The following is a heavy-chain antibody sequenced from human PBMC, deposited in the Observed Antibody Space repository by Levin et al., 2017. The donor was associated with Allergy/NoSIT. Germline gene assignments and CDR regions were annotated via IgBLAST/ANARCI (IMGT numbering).Heavy chain of an antibody. V-gene: IGHV3-30*18. CDR1: GFTFSSYG. CDR3: AKDIEDIVVVVAATVYYYGMDV. CDR2: ISYDGSNK. D-gene: IGHD2-15*01. Sequence: GESLKISCAASGFTFSSYGMHWVRQAPGKGLEWVAVISYDGSNKYYADSVKGRFTISRDNSKNTLYLQMNSLRAEDTAVYYCAKDIEDIVVVVAATVYYYGMDVWGQGTTVTVSS. J-gene: IGHJ6*02.